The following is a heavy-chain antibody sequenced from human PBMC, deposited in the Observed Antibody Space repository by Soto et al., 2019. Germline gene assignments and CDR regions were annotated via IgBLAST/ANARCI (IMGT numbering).Heavy chain of an antibody. CDR3: ARHSGYSYGYPNWFDP. CDR1: GGSFSGYY. J-gene: IGHJ5*02. D-gene: IGHD5-18*01. V-gene: IGHV4-34*01. Sequence: SETLSLTCAVYGGSFSGYYWTWIRQPPGTGLEWIGEINHSGSTNYNPSLKSRVTISVDTSKNQFSLKLSSVTAADTAVYYCARHSGYSYGYPNWFDPWGQGTLVTVSS. CDR2: INHSGST.